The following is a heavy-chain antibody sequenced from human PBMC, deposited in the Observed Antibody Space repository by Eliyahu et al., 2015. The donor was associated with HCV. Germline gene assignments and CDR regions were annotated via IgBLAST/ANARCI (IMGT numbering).Heavy chain of an antibody. CDR2: IDYSGNT. CDR1: GGSISSSTYY. V-gene: IGHV4-39*01. Sequence: QVQLQESGPGLVRPSETLSLTCTVSGGSISSSTYYWGWIRQPPGKGLEWIGSIDYSGNTYYNPSLKSRVILSVDTSKNQFSLKLSSVTAADTAVFYCATFPWRRITYYYVGWGQGTLVTVSS. D-gene: IGHD3-10*02. J-gene: IGHJ4*02. CDR3: ATFPWRRITYYYVG.